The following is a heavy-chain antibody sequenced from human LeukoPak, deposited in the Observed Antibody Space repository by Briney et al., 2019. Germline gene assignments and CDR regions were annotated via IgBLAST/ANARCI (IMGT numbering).Heavy chain of an antibody. D-gene: IGHD3-22*01. V-gene: IGHV3-23*01. CDR2: ISGSGGST. J-gene: IGHJ4*02. CDR3: ASEPTMIVVVITTAGY. CDR1: GFTFSSYA. Sequence: AGGSLRLSCAASGFTFSSYAMSWVRQAPGKGLEWVSAISGSGGSTYYADSVKGRFTISRDNSKNTLYLQMNSLRAGDTAVYYCASEPTMIVVVITTAGYWGQGTLVTVSS.